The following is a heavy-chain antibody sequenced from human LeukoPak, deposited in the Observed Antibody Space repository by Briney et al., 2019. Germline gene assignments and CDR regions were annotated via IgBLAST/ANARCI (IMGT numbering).Heavy chain of an antibody. J-gene: IGHJ3*02. CDR1: GFTFRHYA. CDR3: ARGYSNYGYAFDI. D-gene: IGHD4-11*01. V-gene: IGHV3-23*01. Sequence: GGSLRLSCVAPGFTFRHYAMSWVRQAPGKGLEWVSCISGSDVSTYYADSVKGRFTISRDNAKNSLYLQMNSLRVEDTAVYYCARGYSNYGYAFDIWGQGTMVTVSS. CDR2: ISGSDVST.